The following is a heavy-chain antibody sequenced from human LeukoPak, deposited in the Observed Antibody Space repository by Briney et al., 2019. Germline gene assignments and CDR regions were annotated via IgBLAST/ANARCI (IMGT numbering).Heavy chain of an antibody. Sequence: ASVKVSCKASGYPFSSYGITWVRPAPGQGREWMGWISAYNGNFNYAQKFQARVTMTTDTSTSTAYLELRSLRFDDTAVYYCAKDIYYGSGSYPGNWGQGTLVTVSS. J-gene: IGHJ4*02. CDR1: GYPFSSYG. V-gene: IGHV1-18*01. D-gene: IGHD3-10*01. CDR3: AKDIYYGSGSYPGN. CDR2: ISAYNGNF.